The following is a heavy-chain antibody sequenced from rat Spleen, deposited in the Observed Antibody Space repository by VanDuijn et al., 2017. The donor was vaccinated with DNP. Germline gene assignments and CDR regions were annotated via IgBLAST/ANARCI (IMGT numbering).Heavy chain of an antibody. CDR1: GFTFSNYY. V-gene: IGHV5-25*01. CDR3: ARHLITTLDY. CDR2: ITNSGGST. D-gene: IGHD1-10*01. Sequence: EVQLVESGGGLVQPGRSLKLSCAASGFTFSNYYMAWVRQAPTKGLEWVASITNSGGSTYYRDSVKGRFTISRDNAKSTLYLQMDSLRSEDTATYYCARHLITTLDYWGQGVMVTVSS. J-gene: IGHJ2*01.